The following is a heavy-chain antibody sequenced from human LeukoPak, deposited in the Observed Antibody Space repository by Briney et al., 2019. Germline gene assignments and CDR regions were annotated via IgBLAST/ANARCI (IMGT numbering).Heavy chain of an antibody. CDR2: INSDGSST. CDR3: AKGPYSFDSTVTY. V-gene: IGHV3-74*01. D-gene: IGHD3-22*01. J-gene: IGHJ4*02. Sequence: GGSLRLSCAASGFTFSSHWMHWVRQAPGKGLVWVSRINSDGSSTSYADSVKGRFTISRDNAKNTLYLQMNSLRAEDTAVYYCAKGPYSFDSTVTYWGQGTLVTVSS. CDR1: GFTFSSHW.